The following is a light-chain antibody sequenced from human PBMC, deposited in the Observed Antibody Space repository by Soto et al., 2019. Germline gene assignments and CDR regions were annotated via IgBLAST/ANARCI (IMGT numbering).Light chain of an antibody. V-gene: IGKV3-20*01. CDR1: QSVSNNY. J-gene: IGKJ2*01. CDR2: GSS. Sequence: EVVLTQSPGTLSLSPGERATLSCRASQSVSNNYFAWYQQKPGQAPRLLIFGSSDRATGIPDRFSGSGSGTDFDLTISILEPEDVALYYCQQYGSSPPYTFGQGTKLEIK. CDR3: QQYGSSPPYT.